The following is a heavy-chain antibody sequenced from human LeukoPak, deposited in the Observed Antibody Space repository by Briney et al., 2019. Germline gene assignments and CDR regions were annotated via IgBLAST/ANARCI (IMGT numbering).Heavy chain of an antibody. CDR3: AREGGILRYFDWSDRNDAFDI. D-gene: IGHD3-9*01. Sequence: PGGSLRLSCAASGFTFSSYAIHWVRQAPGKGLEWVAVISYDGSNKYYADSVKGRFTISRDNSKNTLYLQMNSLRAEDTAVYYCAREGGILRYFDWSDRNDAFDIWGQGTMVTVSS. CDR1: GFTFSSYA. V-gene: IGHV3-30-3*01. CDR2: ISYDGSNK. J-gene: IGHJ3*02.